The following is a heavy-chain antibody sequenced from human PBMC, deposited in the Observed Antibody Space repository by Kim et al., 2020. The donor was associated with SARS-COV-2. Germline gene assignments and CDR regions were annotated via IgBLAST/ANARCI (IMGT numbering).Heavy chain of an antibody. CDR2: IKSNTDGGTT. CDR1: GFILSNAL. D-gene: IGHD6-19*01. CDR3: SSHPVSSDYGSGWTSYYFHY. V-gene: IGHV3-15*01. J-gene: IGHJ4*02. Sequence: GGSLRLSCAASGFILSNALMNWVRQAPGKGLEWVGRIKSNTDGGTTDYAAAVKGRFTISRDDSRNTLYLQMSSLKTEDTAVYYCSSHPVSSDYGSGWTSYYFHYWGQGSLVTVSS.